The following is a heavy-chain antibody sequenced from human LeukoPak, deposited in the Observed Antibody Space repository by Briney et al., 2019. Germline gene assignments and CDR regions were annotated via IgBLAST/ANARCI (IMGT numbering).Heavy chain of an antibody. V-gene: IGHV3-30*18. J-gene: IGHJ4*02. CDR2: ISYDGSNK. CDR3: AKDHSGWYIDY. D-gene: IGHD6-19*01. Sequence: PGGSLRLSCAASGFTFSSYGMHWVRQAPGKGLEWVAAISYDGSNKYYADSVRGRFTISRDNSKNTLYLQMNSLRAEDTAVYYCAKDHSGWYIDYWGQGTLVTVSS. CDR1: GFTFSSYG.